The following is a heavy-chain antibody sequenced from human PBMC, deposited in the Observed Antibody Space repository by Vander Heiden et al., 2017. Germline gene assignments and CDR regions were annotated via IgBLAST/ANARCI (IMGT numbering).Heavy chain of an antibody. CDR3: ARAALWFGELLYYFDY. J-gene: IGHJ4*02. CDR2: IYYSGST. Sequence: QVQLQESGPGLVKPSQTPSLTCTVPGGSISSRAYYWSWIRQPPGKGLEWIGYIYYSGSTYYNPSLKSRVTISVDTSKNQFSLKLSSVTAADTAVYYCARAALWFGELLYYFDYWGQGTLVTVSS. CDR1: GGSISSRAYY. V-gene: IGHV4-30-4*01. D-gene: IGHD3-10*01.